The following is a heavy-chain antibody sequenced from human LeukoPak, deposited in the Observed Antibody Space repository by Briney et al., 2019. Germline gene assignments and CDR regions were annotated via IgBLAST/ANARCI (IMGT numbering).Heavy chain of an antibody. Sequence: GGSRRLSWAASGFTFSSFSMNWVPQAPGRGLEWVSSISSSSTYIYYADSVKGRFTISRDNTKNSVCLQMNSLRADDTAVYYCAKADGDKPFDYWGQGTLVTVSS. CDR3: AKADGDKPFDY. V-gene: IGHV3-21*01. CDR1: GFTFSSFS. CDR2: ISSSSTYI. J-gene: IGHJ4*02. D-gene: IGHD4-17*01.